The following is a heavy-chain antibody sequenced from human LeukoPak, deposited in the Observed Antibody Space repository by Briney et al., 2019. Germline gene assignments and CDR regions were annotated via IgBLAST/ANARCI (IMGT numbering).Heavy chain of an antibody. V-gene: IGHV3-53*01. J-gene: IGHJ6*02. Sequence: PGGSLRLSCAASGFTVSSNYMNWVRQATAKGLEWVSVLYSGGTTYYAYSVKGRFTISRDSSKNTLYLQMNSLRAEDTAVYYCARGSPFYGMDVWAKGPRSPSP. CDR2: LYSGGTT. CDR3: ARGSPFYGMDV. CDR1: GFTVSSNY.